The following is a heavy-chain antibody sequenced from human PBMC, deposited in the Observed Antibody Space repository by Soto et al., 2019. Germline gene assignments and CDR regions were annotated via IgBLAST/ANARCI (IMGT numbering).Heavy chain of an antibody. CDR2: IYYSGST. D-gene: IGHD3-3*01. CDR3: ARGATITIFGVVGGMDV. CDR1: GGSISSYY. V-gene: IGHV4-59*01. J-gene: IGHJ6*02. Sequence: SETLSLTCTVSGGSISSYYCSWIRQPPWKGLEWIGYIYYSGSTNYNPSLKSRVTISVDTSKNQFSLKLSSVTAADTAVYYCARGATITIFGVVGGMDVSGQGTTVTLSS.